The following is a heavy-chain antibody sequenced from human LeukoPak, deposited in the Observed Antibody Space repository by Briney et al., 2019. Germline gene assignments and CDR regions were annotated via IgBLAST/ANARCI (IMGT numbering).Heavy chain of an antibody. D-gene: IGHD3-3*01. CDR2: INPSGGST. CDR1: GYTFTSYY. CDR3: ARDLEFGLVYFDY. J-gene: IGHJ4*02. Sequence: ASVKVSCKASGYTFTSYYIHWVRQAPGQGLEWMGIINPSGGSTSYAQKFQGRVTMTRDTSTSTVYMELSNLRSEDTAVYYCARDLEFGLVYFDYWGQGTLVTVSS. V-gene: IGHV1-46*01.